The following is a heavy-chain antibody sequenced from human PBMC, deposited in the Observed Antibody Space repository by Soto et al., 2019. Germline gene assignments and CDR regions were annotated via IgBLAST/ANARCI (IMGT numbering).Heavy chain of an antibody. V-gene: IGHV1-18*01. CDR1: GYTFTSYC. CDR3: ARGVDSSSWAYYYYGMDG. CDR2: ISAYNGNT. D-gene: IGHD6-13*01. Sequence: ASVKVSCKASGYTFTSYCISWVRQAPGQGLEWMGWISAYNGNTNYAQKLQGRVTMTTDTSTSTAYMELRSLRSDDTAVYYCARGVDSSSWAYYYYGMDGWGQGTTVTVSS. J-gene: IGHJ6*02.